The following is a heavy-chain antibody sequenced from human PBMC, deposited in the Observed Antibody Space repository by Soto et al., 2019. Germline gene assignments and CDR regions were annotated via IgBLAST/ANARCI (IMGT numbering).Heavy chain of an antibody. CDR1: GFTFSSYS. CDR3: ARGSEKREWWLVPHNP. D-gene: IGHD6-19*01. Sequence: EVQLVESGGGLVKPGGSLRLSCAASGFTFSSYSMNWVRQAPGKGLEWVSSISSSSSYIYYADSVKGRFTISRDNAKNSLYLQMNSLRAEDTAVYYCARGSEKREWWLVPHNPWGQGTLVTVSS. V-gene: IGHV3-21*01. CDR2: ISSSSSYI. J-gene: IGHJ5*02.